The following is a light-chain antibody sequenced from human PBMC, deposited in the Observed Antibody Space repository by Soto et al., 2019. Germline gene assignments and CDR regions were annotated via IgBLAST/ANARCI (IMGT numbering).Light chain of an antibody. CDR1: QSVSSSY. V-gene: IGKV3-20*01. CDR2: DAS. Sequence: EIVLTQSPGTLSLSPGERATLSCRASQSVSSSYLAWYQQKPGQAPRLLISDASNRATGIPARFSGSGSGTDFTLTISSLEPEDFAVYYCQQYGRSPWTFGQGTKVDIK. J-gene: IGKJ1*01. CDR3: QQYGRSPWT.